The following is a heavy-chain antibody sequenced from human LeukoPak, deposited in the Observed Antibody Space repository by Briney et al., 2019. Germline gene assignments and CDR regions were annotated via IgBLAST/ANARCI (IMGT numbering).Heavy chain of an antibody. V-gene: IGHV4-34*01. CDR2: INHSGNT. D-gene: IGHD3-10*01. CDR1: GGSFSGYY. Sequence: SETLSLTCAVYGGSFSGYYWTWIRQPPGKGLEWIGEINHSGNTNYNPSLKSRVTMSVDTSKNQFSLKLSSVTAADTAVYYCARDRITMVRGVIIGHAFDYWGQGTLVTVSS. J-gene: IGHJ4*02. CDR3: ARDRITMVRGVIIGHAFDY.